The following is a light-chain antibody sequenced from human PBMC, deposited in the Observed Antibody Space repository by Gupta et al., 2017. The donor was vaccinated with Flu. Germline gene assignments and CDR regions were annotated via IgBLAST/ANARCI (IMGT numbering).Light chain of an antibody. J-gene: IGKJ4*01. CDR3: QCHNEWPPLT. CDR1: QSVRSN. CDR2: GAS. V-gene: IGKV3-15*01. Sequence: EIVMTQSPATLSVSPGERASLSCRASQSVRSNLAWYQQKPSQAPRLLIYGASTRASGIPVRSSGSGSGTEFPLTISIRQLEPFAVYTCQCHNEWPPLTFGDGTKVDIK.